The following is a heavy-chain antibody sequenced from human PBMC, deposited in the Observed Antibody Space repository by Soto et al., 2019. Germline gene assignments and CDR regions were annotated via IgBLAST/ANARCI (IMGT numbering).Heavy chain of an antibody. CDR3: AKLAGRVGSSPAAGNDY. V-gene: IGHV3-23*01. CDR2: ISGSGGST. Sequence: PGGSLRLSCAASGFTFSSYSMNWVRQAPGKGLEWVSAISGSGGSTYYADSVKGRFTISRDNSKNTLYLQMNSLRAEDTAVYYCAKLAGRVGSSPAAGNDYWGQGTLVTVSS. D-gene: IGHD6-6*01. J-gene: IGHJ4*02. CDR1: GFTFSSYS.